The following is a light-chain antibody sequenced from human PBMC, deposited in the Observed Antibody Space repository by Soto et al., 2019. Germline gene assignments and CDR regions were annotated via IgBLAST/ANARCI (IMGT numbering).Light chain of an antibody. CDR1: QSIGTW. CDR3: QQYNIYPYT. V-gene: IGKV1-5*03. CDR2: KAS. J-gene: IGKJ2*01. Sequence: DIQMTQSPSTLSASVGDRVTITCRASQSIGTWLAWYQQKPGKAPKVLIHKASSLESGVPSRFSGSGSGTEFTLTISSLQPDDFATYYCQQYNIYPYTFSQGTKVEIK.